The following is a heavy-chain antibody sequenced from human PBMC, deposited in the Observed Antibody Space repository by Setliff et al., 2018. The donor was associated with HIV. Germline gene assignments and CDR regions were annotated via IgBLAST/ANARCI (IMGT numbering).Heavy chain of an antibody. CDR1: GFSISSRYY. D-gene: IGHD6-13*01. CDR2: IYHSGTT. V-gene: IGHV4-38-2*01. CDR3: ARVGSSWYLGGWFDP. J-gene: IGHJ5*02. Sequence: PSETLSLTCDVSGFSISSRYYWGWIRQSPGKGLEWVGSIYHSGTTYYNPSLKSRVTISVDTSKNQFSLKLTSVTAADTAVYYCARVGSSWYLGGWFDPWGQGTLVTVSS.